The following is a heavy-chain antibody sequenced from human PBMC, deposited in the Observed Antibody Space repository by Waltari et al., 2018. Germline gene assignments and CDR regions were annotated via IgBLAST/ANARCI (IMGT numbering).Heavy chain of an antibody. CDR2: MSPSSGSR. CDR1: AYRFTHFD. V-gene: IGHV1-8*02. CDR3: TRVSAAFYILFY. J-gene: IGHJ4*02. D-gene: IGHD3-3*02. Sequence: QVQLVQSGAEVKKPGASVTVSFKASAYRFTHFDFNWVRQAPGQGLEWLGWMSPSSGSRGYAQKFQGRVTMTTNTSISTAYMELSSLRSEDTAVYYCTRVSAAFYILFYWGQGTLVTVSS.